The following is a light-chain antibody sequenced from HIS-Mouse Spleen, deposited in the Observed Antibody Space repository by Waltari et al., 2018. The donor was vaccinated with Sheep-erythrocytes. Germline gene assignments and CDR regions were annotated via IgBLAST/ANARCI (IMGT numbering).Light chain of an antibody. CDR3: CSYAGSYNHV. V-gene: IGLV2-11*01. CDR2: DVS. J-gene: IGLJ1*01. CDR1: SSDVGGYNY. Sequence: QSALTQPRSVSGSPGQSVTISCTGTSSDVGGYNYVIWYQQHPGKAPKLMIYDVSKRPSGVPDRFSGSKSGNTASLTISGLQAEDEADYYCCSYAGSYNHVFATGTKVTVL.